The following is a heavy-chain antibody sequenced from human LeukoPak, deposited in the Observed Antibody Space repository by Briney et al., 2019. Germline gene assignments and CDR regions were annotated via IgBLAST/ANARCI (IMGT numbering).Heavy chain of an antibody. Sequence: PGGSPRLSCAASGFTFSNYGIHWVRQAPGKGLEWVAVKSYDATNEYYTDSVKGRFTISRDNSRNTLYLQMNSLRAEDTAVYYCAKDQDVAAAGTWGSIDYWGQGTLVTVSS. CDR2: KSYDATNE. V-gene: IGHV3-30*18. J-gene: IGHJ4*02. CDR3: AKDQDVAAAGTWGSIDY. D-gene: IGHD6-13*01. CDR1: GFTFSNYG.